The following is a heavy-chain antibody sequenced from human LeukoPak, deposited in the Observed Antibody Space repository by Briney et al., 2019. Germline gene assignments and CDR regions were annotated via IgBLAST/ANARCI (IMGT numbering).Heavy chain of an antibody. V-gene: IGHV1-69*13. D-gene: IGHD3-3*01. Sequence: GASVKVSCKASGGTFSSYAISWVRQAPGQGLEWMGGIIPIFGTANYAQKFQGRVTITADESTNTAYMELSSLRSEDTAVYYCARAKPAYYDFWSGDSQHFDYWGQGNLVTVSS. CDR2: IIPIFGTA. J-gene: IGHJ4*02. CDR3: ARAKPAYYDFWSGDSQHFDY. CDR1: GGTFSSYA.